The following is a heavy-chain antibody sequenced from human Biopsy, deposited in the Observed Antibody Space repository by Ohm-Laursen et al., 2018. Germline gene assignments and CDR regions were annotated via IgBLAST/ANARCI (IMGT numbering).Heavy chain of an antibody. D-gene: IGHD3-16*01. CDR2: IYYTGST. J-gene: IGHJ4*02. CDR3: ARDSRGGHLNTTLITGKNLDS. Sequence: GTLSLTWTVSRDSISNYYWTWIRQSPGKGLEWIGYIYYTGSTNYNPSLKSRVTISVDTSQNQFSLKLNSVTAADTAVYFCARDSRGGHLNTTLITGKNLDSWGQGILVTVSS. CDR1: RDSISNYY. V-gene: IGHV4-59*01.